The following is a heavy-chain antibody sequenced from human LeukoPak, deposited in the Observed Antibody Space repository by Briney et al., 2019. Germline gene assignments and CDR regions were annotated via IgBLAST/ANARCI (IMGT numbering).Heavy chain of an antibody. V-gene: IGHV4-4*07. CDR3: ARDLSIAVAGTDLAFDI. CDR2: IYTSGST. D-gene: IGHD6-19*01. J-gene: IGHJ3*02. Sequence: SETLSLTCTVSGGSISSYYWSWIRQPAGKGLEWIGRIYTSGSTNYNPSLKSRVTISVDTSKNQFSLKLSSVTAANTAVYYCARDLSIAVAGTDLAFDIWGQGTMVTVSS. CDR1: GGSISSYY.